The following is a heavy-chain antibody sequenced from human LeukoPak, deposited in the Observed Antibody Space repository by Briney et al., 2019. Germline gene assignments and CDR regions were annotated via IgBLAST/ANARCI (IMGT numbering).Heavy chain of an antibody. CDR3: AKVSFDSRGHDAFDH. CDR2: ISRSGRT. D-gene: IGHD3-22*01. CDR1: GVSATNYD. J-gene: IGHJ3*01. V-gene: IGHV4-34*01. Sequence: SETLSLTCAVKGVSATNYDWSWIRQPPGKGLEWIGEISRSGRTNYNASLESRLTISVGTSKTEFSLRLTSVTVADTATYYCAKVSFDSRGHDAFDHWGQGTTVIVS.